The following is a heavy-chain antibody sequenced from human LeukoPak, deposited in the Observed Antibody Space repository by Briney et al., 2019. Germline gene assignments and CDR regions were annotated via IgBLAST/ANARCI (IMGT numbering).Heavy chain of an antibody. CDR3: AKDSIFGTIYYYYMDV. Sequence: GGSLRLSCAASGFTFSSYGMHWVRQAPGKGLEWVAFIRYDGSNKYYADSVKGRFTISRDNSKNTLYLQMNSLRAEDAAVYYCAKDSIFGTIYYYYMDVWGKGTTVTVSS. CDR2: IRYDGSNK. V-gene: IGHV3-30*02. J-gene: IGHJ6*03. D-gene: IGHD3-3*01. CDR1: GFTFSSYG.